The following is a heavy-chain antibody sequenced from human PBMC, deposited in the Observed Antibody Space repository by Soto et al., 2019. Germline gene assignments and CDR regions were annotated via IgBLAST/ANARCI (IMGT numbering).Heavy chain of an antibody. CDR3: ARGISDFWSGYYPWFDP. Sequence: ASVKVSCKASGYTFTSYDINWVRQATGQGLEWMGWMNPNSGNTGYAQKFQGRVTMTRNTSISTAYMELSSLRSEDTAVSYCARGISDFWSGYYPWFDPWGQGTLVTVSS. V-gene: IGHV1-8*01. CDR2: MNPNSGNT. D-gene: IGHD3-3*01. J-gene: IGHJ5*02. CDR1: GYTFTSYD.